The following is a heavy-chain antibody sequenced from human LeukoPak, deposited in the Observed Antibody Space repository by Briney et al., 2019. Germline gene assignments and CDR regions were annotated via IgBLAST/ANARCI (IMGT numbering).Heavy chain of an antibody. D-gene: IGHD2-15*01. V-gene: IGHV4-4*07. CDR3: ARTTEGYCRGVSCYYYYYYMDV. CDR1: GGSMRSYY. J-gene: IGHJ6*03. Sequence: PSETLSLTCTVSGGSMRSYYWSWIRQPAGKGLEWIGRVYTTGNTNYNPSLQSRVTMSVDTSKNQFSLKLYSVTAADTAVYYCARTTEGYCRGVSCYYYYYYMDVWGKGTTVTVSS. CDR2: VYTTGNT.